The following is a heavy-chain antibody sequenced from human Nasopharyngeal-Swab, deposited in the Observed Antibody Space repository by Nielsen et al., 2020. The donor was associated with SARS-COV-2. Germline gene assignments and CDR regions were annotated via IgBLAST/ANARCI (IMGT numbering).Heavy chain of an antibody. D-gene: IGHD4-17*01. Sequence: SETLSLTCTVSGDSINSGSFCGGWIRQFPGQGLERIGTFHYNGKTYYNPSLESRVTISKDTSKNQFSLRVTSVTAADTAVYYCARLPTGLPNWVDPWGPGTLVTVSS. CDR1: GDSINSGSFC. CDR3: ARLPTGLPNWVDP. V-gene: IGHV4-39*01. J-gene: IGHJ5*02. CDR2: FHYNGKT.